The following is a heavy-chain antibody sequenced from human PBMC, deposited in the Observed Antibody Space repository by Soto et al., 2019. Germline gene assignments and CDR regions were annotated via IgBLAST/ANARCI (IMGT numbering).Heavy chain of an antibody. V-gene: IGHV5-51*01. J-gene: IGHJ4*02. Sequence: GESQTISCKGCGYSFTSYWIGWVRPMPGKGLEWMGISYPSDSDTRCSRSCQGQVTRSADKSIRSGYMQCSSLKATDTAMYYCARHGIRERYFDCLSPSYWGQGTLGTVSS. CDR3: ARHGIRERYFDCLSPSY. D-gene: IGHD3-9*01. CDR1: GYSFTSYW. CDR2: SYPSDSDT.